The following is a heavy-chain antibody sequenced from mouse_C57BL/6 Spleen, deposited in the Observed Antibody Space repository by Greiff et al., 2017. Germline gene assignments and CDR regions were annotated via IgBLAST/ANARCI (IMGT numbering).Heavy chain of an antibody. V-gene: IGHV1-54*01. CDR3: ARHDYDGAWFAY. D-gene: IGHD2-4*01. CDR2: INPGSGGT. Sequence: VKLQESGAELVRPGTSVKVSCKASGYAFTNYLIEWVKQRPGQGLEWIGVINPGSGGTNYNEKFKGKATLTADKSSSTAYMQLSSLTSEDSAVYFCARHDYDGAWFAYWGQGTLVTVSA. J-gene: IGHJ3*01. CDR1: GYAFTNYL.